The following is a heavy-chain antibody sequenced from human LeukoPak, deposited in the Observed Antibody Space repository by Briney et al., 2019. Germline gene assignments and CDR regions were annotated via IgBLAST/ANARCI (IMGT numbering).Heavy chain of an antibody. CDR1: GGTFSSYT. CDR2: IIPILGIA. J-gene: IGHJ4*02. CDR3: AECSSPSCYTGGGFDY. V-gene: IGHV1-69*02. Sequence: SVKVSCKASGGTFSSYTISWVRQAPGQGLEWMGRIIPILGIANYAQTFKGRVMITADKSTSTAYMEMSSLRSEDTAVYYCAECSSPSCYTGGGFDYWGQGTLVTVSS. D-gene: IGHD2-2*02.